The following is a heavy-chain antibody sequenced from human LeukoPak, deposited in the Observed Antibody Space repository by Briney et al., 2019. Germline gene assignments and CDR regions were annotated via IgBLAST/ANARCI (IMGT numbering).Heavy chain of an antibody. J-gene: IGHJ4*02. CDR3: AASPDYYDSSGYSYYFDY. CDR1: GFTFTSSA. Sequence: SVKVSCKASGFTFTSSAVQWVRLARGQRLEWIGWIVVGSGNTNYAQKFQERVTITRDMSTSTAYMELSSLRSEDTAVYYCAASPDYYDSSGYSYYFDYWGQGTLVTVSS. CDR2: IVVGSGNT. D-gene: IGHD3-22*01. V-gene: IGHV1-58*01.